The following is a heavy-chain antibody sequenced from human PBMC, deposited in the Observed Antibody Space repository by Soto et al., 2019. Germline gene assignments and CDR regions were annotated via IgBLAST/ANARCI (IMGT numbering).Heavy chain of an antibody. D-gene: IGHD4-17*01. Sequence: SETLFLTCTVSGGSVTNSSYYWGWIRQSPGKGLEWIGSVNYRGRSYSKSSVKSRVTISVDTSKNRFSLSLNSVTASDTAVYFCVSQRTTVPTQAYFDYWGPGALVTVSS. V-gene: IGHV4-39*01. CDR2: VNYRGRS. J-gene: IGHJ4*02. CDR3: VSQRTTVPTQAYFDY. CDR1: GGSVTNSSYY.